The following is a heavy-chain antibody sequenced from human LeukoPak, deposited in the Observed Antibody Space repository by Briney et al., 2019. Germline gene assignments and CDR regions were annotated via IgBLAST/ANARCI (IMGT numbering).Heavy chain of an antibody. D-gene: IGHD2-15*01. Sequence: PGRSLRLSCAASGFTFSSYWMHWVRQAPGKGLVWVSRINSDGSSTSYADSVKGRFTISRDNAKNTLYLQMNSLRAEDTAVYYCAREPCNGGSCYSLGLNYWGQGTLVTVSS. CDR2: INSDGSST. J-gene: IGHJ4*02. CDR1: GFTFSSYW. V-gene: IGHV3-74*01. CDR3: AREPCNGGSCYSLGLNY.